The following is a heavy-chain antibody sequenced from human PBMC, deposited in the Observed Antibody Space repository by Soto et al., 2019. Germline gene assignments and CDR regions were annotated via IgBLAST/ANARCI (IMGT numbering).Heavy chain of an antibody. J-gene: IGHJ4*02. Sequence: QVQLVQSGPEVKKPGASVKVSCKATGYTFRSYGVTWVRQAPGQGLEWMGWISGHNANTEYAQKRQGSVTMTTDTSTSTVYMELRSLGSADTAVYYCARDRGVVTSGSAYYFDYWGQGTLVTVSS. CDR1: GYTFRSYG. V-gene: IGHV1-18*01. CDR3: ARDRGVVTSGSAYYFDY. CDR2: ISGHNANT. D-gene: IGHD2-2*01.